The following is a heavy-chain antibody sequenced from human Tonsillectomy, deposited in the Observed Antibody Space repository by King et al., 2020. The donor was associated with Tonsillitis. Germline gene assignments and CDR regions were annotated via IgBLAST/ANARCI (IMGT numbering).Heavy chain of an antibody. Sequence: QLQESGPGLVKPSQTLSLTCTVSGGSISSGSSYWSWIRQPAGKGLEWIGRIYTGGSINYNPSLKSRVTISVDTSKNQSSLKLTSVTAADTAVYYCATSDYEDTFDVWGQGTMVTVSS. CDR1: GGSISSGSSY. V-gene: IGHV4-61*02. D-gene: IGHD4-17*01. J-gene: IGHJ3*01. CDR3: ATSDYEDTFDV. CDR2: IYTGGSI.